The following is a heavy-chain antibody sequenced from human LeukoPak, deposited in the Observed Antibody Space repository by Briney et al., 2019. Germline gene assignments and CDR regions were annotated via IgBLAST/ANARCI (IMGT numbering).Heavy chain of an antibody. J-gene: IGHJ4*02. CDR1: GFIFSNYS. D-gene: IGHD3-16*01. CDR3: ARDWGDYYFDY. Sequence: GGSLRLSCAGSGFIFSNYSMHWVRQAPGKGLEWVALISYDGVNKYYADSVKGRFTISRDNSKNTLYLQMNSLRAEDTAVYYCARDWGDYYFDYWGQGTLVTVSS. CDR2: ISYDGVNK. V-gene: IGHV3-30*04.